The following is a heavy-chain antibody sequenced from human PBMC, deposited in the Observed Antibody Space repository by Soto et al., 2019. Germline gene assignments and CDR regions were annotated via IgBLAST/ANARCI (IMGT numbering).Heavy chain of an antibody. J-gene: IGHJ4*02. Sequence: EVQLVESGGGLVQPGGSLRLSCAASGFTFSSYWMHWVRQAPGKGLVWVSRINSDGSSTSYADSVKGRFTISRDNAKNTLYLQMNSLRAEDTAVYYCASGWFGEENYFDYWGQGTLVTVSS. CDR1: GFTFSSYW. D-gene: IGHD3-10*01. CDR2: INSDGSST. V-gene: IGHV3-74*01. CDR3: ASGWFGEENYFDY.